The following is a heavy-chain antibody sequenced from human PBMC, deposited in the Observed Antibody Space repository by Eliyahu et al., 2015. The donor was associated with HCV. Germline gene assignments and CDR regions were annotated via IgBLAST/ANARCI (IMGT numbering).Heavy chain of an antibody. J-gene: IGHJ6*02. CDR1: GGTFSSYA. D-gene: IGHD2-21*02. CDR3: AREVVTAIGDGYYYYGMDV. CDR2: IIPIFGTA. Sequence: EVKKPGSSVKVPCKASGGTFSSYAISWVRQAPGQGLEWMGGIIPIFGTANYAQKFQGRVTITADESTSTAYMELSSLRSEDTAVYYCAREVVTAIGDGYYYYGMDVWGQGTTVTVSS. V-gene: IGHV1-69*01.